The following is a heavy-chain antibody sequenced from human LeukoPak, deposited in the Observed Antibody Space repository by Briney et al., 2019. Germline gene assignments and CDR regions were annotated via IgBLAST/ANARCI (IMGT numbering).Heavy chain of an antibody. CDR3: ARACGGDCYLNDY. CDR1: GFTFNGYS. Sequence: GGSLRLSRAVSGFTFNGYSMNWVRQAPGKGLEWVSSISSGSSHIYYADSVRGRFTISRDNAKNSLFLQMDSLRAEDTAVYYCARACGGDCYLNDYWGQGTLVTVSS. CDR2: ISSGSSHI. J-gene: IGHJ4*02. D-gene: IGHD2-21*02. V-gene: IGHV3-21*01.